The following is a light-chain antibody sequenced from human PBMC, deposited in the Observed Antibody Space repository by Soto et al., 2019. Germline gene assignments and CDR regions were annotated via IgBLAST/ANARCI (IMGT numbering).Light chain of an antibody. Sequence: QLTQSPSSLSASVGDRVTITCRASQVIATHVAWYQQKPWQAPNLLIYAESTLQSGVPSRFSGGGSGTDFTLTISSLHPEDFATYYCQQLSSYPLTFGGGTKVEI. V-gene: IGKV1-9*01. CDR2: AES. CDR1: QVIATH. J-gene: IGKJ4*01. CDR3: QQLSSYPLT.